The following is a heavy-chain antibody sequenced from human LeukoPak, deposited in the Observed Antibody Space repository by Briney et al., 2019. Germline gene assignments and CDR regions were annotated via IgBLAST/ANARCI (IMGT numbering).Heavy chain of an antibody. CDR2: IYTSGST. CDR3: ARDIRWFGELSYNWFDP. CDR1: GGSISSYY. J-gene: IGHJ5*02. Sequence: PSETLSLTCTVSGGSISSYYWSWIRQPAGKGPEWIGRIYTSGSTNYNPSLKSRVTMSVDTSKNQFSLKLSSVTAADTAVYYCARDIRWFGELSYNWFDPWGQGTLVTVSS. V-gene: IGHV4-4*07. D-gene: IGHD3-10*01.